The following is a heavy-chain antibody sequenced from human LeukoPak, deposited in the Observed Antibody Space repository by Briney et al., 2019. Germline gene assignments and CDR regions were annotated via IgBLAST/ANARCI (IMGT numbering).Heavy chain of an antibody. CDR2: VYASGST. CDR1: GDSISGTFY. D-gene: IGHD5-24*01. J-gene: IGHJ4*02. V-gene: IGHV4-61*02. Sequence: SETLSLTCTVSGDSISGTFYWTWIRQHAGKGLEWIGRVYASGSTNYNPSLKSRVTISVDTSKNQFSLKLDSVTAADTAVYYCARAKSWLPFDSWGQGTLVTVSS. CDR3: ARAKSWLPFDS.